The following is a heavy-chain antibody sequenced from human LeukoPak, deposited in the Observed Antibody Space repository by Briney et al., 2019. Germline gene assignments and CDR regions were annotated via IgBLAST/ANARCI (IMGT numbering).Heavy chain of an antibody. J-gene: IGHJ5*02. CDR3: AREREGIVGNWFDP. CDR1: GYTFTDYY. V-gene: IGHV1-18*04. D-gene: IGHD2-15*01. CDR2: ISAYNGNT. Sequence: ASVKVSCKASGYTFTDYYIHWVRQAPGQGLEWMGWISAYNGNTNYAQKLQGRVTMTTDTSTSTAYMELRSLRSDDTAVYYCAREREGIVGNWFDPWGQGTLVTVSS.